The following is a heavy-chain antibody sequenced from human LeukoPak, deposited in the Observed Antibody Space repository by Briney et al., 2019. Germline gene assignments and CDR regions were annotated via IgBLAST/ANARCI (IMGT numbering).Heavy chain of an antibody. CDR3: ATHASMETGRGYYYFPHFDY. V-gene: IGHV1-24*01. CDR2: FDPEDGET. CDR1: GYTLTELS. Sequence: GASVKVSCKVSGYTLTELSMHWVRQAPGKGLEWMGGFDPEDGETIYAQKFQGRVTMTEDTSTDTAYMELSSLRSEDTAVYYCATHASMETGRGYYYFPHFDYWGQGTLVTVSS. D-gene: IGHD3-22*01. J-gene: IGHJ4*02.